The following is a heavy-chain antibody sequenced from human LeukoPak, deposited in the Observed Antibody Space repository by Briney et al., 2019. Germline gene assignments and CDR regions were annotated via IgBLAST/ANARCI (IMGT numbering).Heavy chain of an antibody. D-gene: IGHD4-23*01. CDR3: ARLNGGN. J-gene: IGHJ4*02. Sequence: PSETLSLTCTVSGCSISSYYWSWIRQPPGKGLEWIGYIDYSGSTAYNPSLNGRVAVSVDTSKNQFSLKLRSVTAADTAVYYCARLNGGNWGPGILVTVSS. CDR2: IDYSGST. CDR1: GCSISSYY. V-gene: IGHV4-59*08.